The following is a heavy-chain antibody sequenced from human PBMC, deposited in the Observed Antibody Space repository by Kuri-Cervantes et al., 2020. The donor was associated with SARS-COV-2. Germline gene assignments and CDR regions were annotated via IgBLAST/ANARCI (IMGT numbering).Heavy chain of an antibody. CDR1: GYTFTGYY. Sequence: ASVKVSCKASGYTFTGYYMHWVRQAPGQGLEWMGWINPNSGGTNYAQKFQGRVTITADESTSTAYMELSSLRSEDTAVYYCARGGGRPSYYYGMDVWGQGTTVTVSS. CDR3: ARGGGRPSYYYGMDV. D-gene: IGHD5-12*01. CDR2: INPNSGGT. J-gene: IGHJ6*02. V-gene: IGHV1-2*02.